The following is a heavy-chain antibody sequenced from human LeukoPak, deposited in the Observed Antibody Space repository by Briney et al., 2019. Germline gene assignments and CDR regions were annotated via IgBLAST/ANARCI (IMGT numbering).Heavy chain of an antibody. CDR3: TTYAIAARLGPDY. D-gene: IGHD6-6*01. J-gene: IGHJ4*02. Sequence: GGSLRLSCAASGFTFSNAWMSCVRQAPEKGLEWVGRIKRKTDGGTTDYAAPVKGRFTISRDDSKNTLYLQMNSLKTEDTAVYYCTTYAIAARLGPDYWGQGTLVTVSS. V-gene: IGHV3-15*01. CDR2: IKRKTDGGTT. CDR1: GFTFSNAW.